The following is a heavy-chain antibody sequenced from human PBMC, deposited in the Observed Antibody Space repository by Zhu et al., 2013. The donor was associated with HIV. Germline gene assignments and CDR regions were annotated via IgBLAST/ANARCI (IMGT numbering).Heavy chain of an antibody. CDR2: IYHSGST. V-gene: IGHV4-38-2*01. CDR3: ARAAAGSIDN. D-gene: IGHD6-13*01. J-gene: IGHJ4*02. Sequence: QVQLQESGPGLVKPSETLSLTCAVSGYSISSGYYWGWIRQPPGKGLEWIGSIYHSGSTYYNPSLKSRVTISVDTSKNQFSLKLSSVTAADTAVYYCARAAAGSIDNWGQGTLVTVSS. CDR1: GYSISSGYY.